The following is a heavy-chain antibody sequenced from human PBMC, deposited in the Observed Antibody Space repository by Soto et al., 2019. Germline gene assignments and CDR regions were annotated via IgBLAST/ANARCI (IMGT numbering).Heavy chain of an antibody. Sequence: QVQLVESGGGVVQPGRSLRLSCAASGFTFSSYGMHWVRQAPGKGLEWVAVIWYDGSNKYYADSVKGRFTISRDNSKNTLYLQMNSLRAEDTAVYYCARVHRYFGWLIFDYWGQGTLVTVSS. CDR2: IWYDGSNK. J-gene: IGHJ4*02. CDR3: ARVHRYFGWLIFDY. CDR1: GFTFSSYG. D-gene: IGHD3-9*01. V-gene: IGHV3-33*01.